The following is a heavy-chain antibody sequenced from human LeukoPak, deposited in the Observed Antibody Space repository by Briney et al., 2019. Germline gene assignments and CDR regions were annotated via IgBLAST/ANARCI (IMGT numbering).Heavy chain of an antibody. J-gene: IGHJ4*02. CDR1: GYTFSSFA. D-gene: IGHD4-17*01. CDR2: INTNTGNP. V-gene: IGHV7-4-1*02. CDR3: ARDYGDYVLGY. Sequence: GASVKVSCKASGYTFSSFAMNWMRQAPGQGLEWMGWINTNTGNPTYAQGFTGRFVFSLDISVSTAYLQISSLKTEDTAVYYCARDYGDYVLGYWGQGTLVTVSS.